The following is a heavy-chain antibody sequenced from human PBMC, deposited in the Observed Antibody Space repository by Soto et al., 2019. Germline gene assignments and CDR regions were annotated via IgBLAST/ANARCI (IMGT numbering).Heavy chain of an antibody. CDR1: GYTFTSYA. CDR3: AREGYSSSWRRKNWFDP. V-gene: IGHV7-4-1*01. Sequence: ASVKVSCKASGYTFTSYAMNWVRQAPGQGLEWMGWINTNTGNPTYAQGFTGRFVFSLDTSVSTAYLQICSLKAEDTAVYYCAREGYSSSWRRKNWFDPWGQGTLVTVSS. J-gene: IGHJ5*02. CDR2: INTNTGNP. D-gene: IGHD6-13*01.